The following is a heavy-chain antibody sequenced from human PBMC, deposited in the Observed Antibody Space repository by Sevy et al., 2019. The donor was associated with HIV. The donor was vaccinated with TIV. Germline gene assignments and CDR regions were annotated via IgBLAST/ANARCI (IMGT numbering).Heavy chain of an antibody. Sequence: GGSLRLSCAASGFTFSSYAMHWVRQAPGKGLEWVAVISYDGSNKYYADSVKGRFTISRDNSKNKLYLQMNSLRAEDTAVYYCARDPTYSGSPYYFDYWGQGTLVTVSS. V-gene: IGHV3-30-3*01. CDR1: GFTFSSYA. CDR2: ISYDGSNK. D-gene: IGHD1-26*01. CDR3: ARDPTYSGSPYYFDY. J-gene: IGHJ4*02.